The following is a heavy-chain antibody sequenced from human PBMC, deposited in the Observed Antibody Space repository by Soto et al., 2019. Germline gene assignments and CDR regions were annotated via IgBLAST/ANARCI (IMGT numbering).Heavy chain of an antibody. Sequence: PSETMSLTCALSGYSIRSGYFWGWIRQPPGKGLEWIGSMYHSGITYYNLSLRSRITISVDATKNQLSLKLSSPTAADTAVYYCARSMYSTSTQLYYGMDVWGQGTTVTVSS. V-gene: IGHV4-38-2*01. CDR3: ARSMYSTSTQLYYGMDV. D-gene: IGHD6-6*01. CDR2: MYHSGIT. CDR1: GYSIRSGYF. J-gene: IGHJ6*02.